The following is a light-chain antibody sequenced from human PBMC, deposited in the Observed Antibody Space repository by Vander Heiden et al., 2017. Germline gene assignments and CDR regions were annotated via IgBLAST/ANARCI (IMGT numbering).Light chain of an antibody. Sequence: DIQMTQSPSTLSASLGDRVTIICRASQSVSNWLAWYQQKPGKAPRLLIYKASTLESGVPSGFSGSGSGTEFTLTISTLQADDFATYYCQQDNSYPHTFGGGTKVETK. CDR3: QQDNSYPHT. CDR2: KAS. J-gene: IGKJ4*01. CDR1: QSVSNW. V-gene: IGKV1-5*03.